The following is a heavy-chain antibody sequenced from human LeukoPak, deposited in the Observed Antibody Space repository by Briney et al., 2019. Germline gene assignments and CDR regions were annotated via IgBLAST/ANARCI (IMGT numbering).Heavy chain of an antibody. D-gene: IGHD3-22*01. J-gene: IGHJ5*02. V-gene: IGHV4-34*01. Sequence: TSETLSLTCAVYGGSFSGYYWSWIRQPPGKGLEWIGEINHSGSTNYNPSLKSRVTISVDTSKNQFSLKLSSVTAADTAVYYCARDGPGYYDSSGYHAGWFDPWGQGTLVTVSS. CDR3: ARDGPGYYDSSGYHAGWFDP. CDR1: GGSFSGYY. CDR2: INHSGST.